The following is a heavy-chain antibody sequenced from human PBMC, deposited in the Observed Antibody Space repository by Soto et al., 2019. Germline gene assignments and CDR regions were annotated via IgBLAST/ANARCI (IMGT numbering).Heavy chain of an antibody. CDR1: GGRISSSSYY. CDR3: ARGVSGFDI. V-gene: IGHV4-39*01. J-gene: IGHJ3*02. CDR2: IYYSGST. Sequence: ETLPLTCTLAGGRISSSSYYWGWIRQPPGRGLEWIGSIYYSGSTYYNPSLKSRVTISVDTSKNQLSLKLSSVTAADKAVYYCARGVSGFDIWGQGTMVTVSS. D-gene: IGHD3-10*01.